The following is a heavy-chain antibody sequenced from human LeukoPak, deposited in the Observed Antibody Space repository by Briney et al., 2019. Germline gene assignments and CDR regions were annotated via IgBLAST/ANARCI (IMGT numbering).Heavy chain of an antibody. CDR2: ISSSSSTI. D-gene: IGHD6-19*01. Sequence: PGGSLRLSCAASGFTFSSYSMNWVRQAPGRGLEWVSYISSSSSTIYYADSVKGRFTISRDNAKNSLYLQMNSLRSEDTAVYYCARGDRQWRSRRAYYFDYWGQGTLVTVSS. V-gene: IGHV3-48*01. CDR1: GFTFSSYS. J-gene: IGHJ4*02. CDR3: ARGDRQWRSRRAYYFDY.